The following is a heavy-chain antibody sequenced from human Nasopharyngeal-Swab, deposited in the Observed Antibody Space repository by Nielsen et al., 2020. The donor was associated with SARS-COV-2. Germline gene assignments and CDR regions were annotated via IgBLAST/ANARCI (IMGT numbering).Heavy chain of an antibody. CDR1: GFTFDDYA. D-gene: IGHD3-10*01. CDR2: ISGDGGST. V-gene: IGHV3-43*02. J-gene: IGHJ3*02. Sequence: GGSLRLSCAASGFTFDDYAMHWVRQAPGKGLEWVSLISGDGGSTYYADSVKGRFTISRDNSKNSLYLQMNGLRTEDTALYYCAKDNPEKLSGAFDTWGQGTMVTVSS. CDR3: AKDNPEKLSGAFDT.